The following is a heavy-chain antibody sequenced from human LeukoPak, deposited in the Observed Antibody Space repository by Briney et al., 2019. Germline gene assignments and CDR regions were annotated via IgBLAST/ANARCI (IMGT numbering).Heavy chain of an antibody. V-gene: IGHV4-59*01. CDR3: ASALGSGSFRAREYFQH. CDR1: GGSLSSYY. CDR2: IYYSGST. D-gene: IGHD1-26*01. Sequence: SETLSLTCTVSGGSLSSYYWSWIRQPPGKGLEWIGYIYYSGSTNYNPSLKSRVTISVDTSKNQFSLKLSSVTAADTAVYYCASALGSGSFRAREYFQHWGQGTLVTVSS. J-gene: IGHJ1*01.